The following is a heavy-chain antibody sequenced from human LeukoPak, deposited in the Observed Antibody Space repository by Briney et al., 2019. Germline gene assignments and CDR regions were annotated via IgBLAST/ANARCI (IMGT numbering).Heavy chain of an antibody. D-gene: IGHD2-21*02. CDR3: AREEPYCGGDCYFQH. CDR1: GFTFSSYE. J-gene: IGHJ1*01. V-gene: IGHV3-48*03. CDR2: ISIDGKTI. Sequence: GGSLRLSCAASGFTFSSYEMDWVRQAPGKGLEWVSYISIDGKTIHYADSVKGRFTISRDNAKNSLYLQMNSLRAEDTAVYYCAREEPYCGGDCYFQHWGQGTLVTVSS.